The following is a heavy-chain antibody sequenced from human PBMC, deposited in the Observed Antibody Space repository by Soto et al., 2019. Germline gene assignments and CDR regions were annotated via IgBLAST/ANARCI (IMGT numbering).Heavy chain of an antibody. Sequence: QVELVESGGGVVQPGRSLRLSCVGSGFTFSRHGMHWVRQAPGKGLEWLGFIWNDGSNTYHVDSVRGRFSISRDNSKNTLSLQMNSLRIEDTAVYYCARFTDWLLLGSWGQGTLVTVSS. CDR3: ARFTDWLLLGS. V-gene: IGHV3-33*03. CDR1: GFTFSRHG. CDR2: IWNDGSNT. J-gene: IGHJ5*02. D-gene: IGHD3-3*01.